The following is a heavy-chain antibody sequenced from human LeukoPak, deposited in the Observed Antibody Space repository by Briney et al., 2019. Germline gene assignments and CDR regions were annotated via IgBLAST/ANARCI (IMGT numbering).Heavy chain of an antibody. Sequence: IGTIYYSGITYYNPSLKSRVTISVDTSKNQFSLKLSSVTAADTAVYYCARLIVVVPAAIDYWGQGTLVTVSS. CDR2: IYYSGIT. D-gene: IGHD2-2*01. J-gene: IGHJ4*02. V-gene: IGHV4-39*01. CDR3: ARLIVVVPAAIDY.